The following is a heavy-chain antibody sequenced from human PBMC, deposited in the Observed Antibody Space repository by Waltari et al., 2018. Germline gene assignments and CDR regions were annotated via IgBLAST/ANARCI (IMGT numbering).Heavy chain of an antibody. CDR2: LYHSGST. CDR3: ARGGHDFWSGYYPYGDYFDY. Sequence: QLQLQESGSGLVKPSQTLSLTCAVSGGSISSGGYSWSWIRQPPGKGLEWIGYLYHSGSTYYNPSLKSRVTISVDRSKNQFSLKLSSVTAADTAVYYCARGGHDFWSGYYPYGDYFDYWGQGTLVTVSS. V-gene: IGHV4-30-2*01. J-gene: IGHJ4*02. CDR1: GGSISSGGYS. D-gene: IGHD3-3*01.